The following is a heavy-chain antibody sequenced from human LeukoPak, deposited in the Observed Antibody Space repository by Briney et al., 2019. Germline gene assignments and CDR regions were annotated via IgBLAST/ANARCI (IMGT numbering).Heavy chain of an antibody. D-gene: IGHD3-9*01. CDR1: GFTVSSNY. Sequence: PGGSLRLSCAASGFTVSSNYTSWVRQAPGKGLEWVSVIYSGGSTDYADSVKGRFTISRDNSKNTLYLQMNSLRVEDTAVYYCARSSHYDILTGYSEEDAFDIWGQGTMVTVSS. CDR2: IYSGGST. J-gene: IGHJ3*02. CDR3: ARSSHYDILTGYSEEDAFDI. V-gene: IGHV3-53*01.